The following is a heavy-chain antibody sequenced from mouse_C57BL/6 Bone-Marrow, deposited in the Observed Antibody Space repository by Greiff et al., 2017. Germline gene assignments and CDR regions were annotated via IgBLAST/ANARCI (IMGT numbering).Heavy chain of an antibody. Sequence: VNVVESGPGLVAPSQSLSITCTVSGFSLTSYGVDWVRQPPGKGLEWLGVIWGGGSTNYTSALMSRLSISKDNSKSQVFLKMNSLQTDDTAMYYCAKHIYYYGSSYGYAMDYWGQGTSVTVSS. D-gene: IGHD1-1*01. CDR1: GFSLTSYG. V-gene: IGHV2-9*01. J-gene: IGHJ4*01. CDR3: AKHIYYYGSSYGYAMDY. CDR2: IWGGGST.